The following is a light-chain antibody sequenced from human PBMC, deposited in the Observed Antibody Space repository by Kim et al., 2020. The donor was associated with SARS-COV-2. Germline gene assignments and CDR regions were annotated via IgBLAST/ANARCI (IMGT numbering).Light chain of an antibody. J-gene: IGLJ3*02. CDR3: AAWDDSLNGWV. CDR2: YDD. Sequence: QSVTISCSGSSSNIGSSAVNWYQQVPGKAPKLLIYYDDLLPSGVSDRFSGSKSGTSASLAISGLQSEDEADYYCAAWDDSLNGWVFGGGTQLTVL. CDR1: SSNIGSSA. V-gene: IGLV1-36*01.